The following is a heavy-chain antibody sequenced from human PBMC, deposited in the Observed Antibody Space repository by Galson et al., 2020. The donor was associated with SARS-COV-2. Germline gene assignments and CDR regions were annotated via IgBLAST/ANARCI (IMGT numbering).Heavy chain of an antibody. CDR2: IYPGDSDT. CDR1: GYSFTSYW. D-gene: IGHD3-10*01. CDR3: ARDPTRGSGRPNWFDP. J-gene: IGHJ5*02. Sequence: GESLKISCKGSGYSFTSYWIGWVRQMPGKGLEWMGIIYPGDSDTRYSPSFQGQVTISADKSISTAYLQWSSLKASDTAMYYCARDPTRGSGRPNWFDPWGLGTLVTVSS. V-gene: IGHV5-51*01.